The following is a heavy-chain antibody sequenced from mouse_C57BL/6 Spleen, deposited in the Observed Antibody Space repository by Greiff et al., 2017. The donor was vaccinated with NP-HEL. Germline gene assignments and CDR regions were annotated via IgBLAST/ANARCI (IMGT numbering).Heavy chain of an antibody. CDR3: ARHEEGAYYSNYDAMDY. J-gene: IGHJ4*01. D-gene: IGHD2-5*01. CDR2: FYPGSGSI. CDR1: GYTFTEYT. Sequence: VQLQQPGAELVKPGASVKLSCKASGYTFTEYTIHWVKQRSGQGLEWIGWFYPGSGSIKYNEKFKDKATLTADKSSSTVYMELSRLTSEDSAVYFCARHEEGAYYSNYDAMDYWGQGTSVTVSS. V-gene: IGHV1-62-2*01.